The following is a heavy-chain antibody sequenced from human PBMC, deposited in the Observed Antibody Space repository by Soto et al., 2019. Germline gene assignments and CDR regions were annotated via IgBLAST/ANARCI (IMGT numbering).Heavy chain of an antibody. CDR1: GFIFSNYW. V-gene: IGHV3-7*01. D-gene: IGHD6-19*01. J-gene: IGHJ6*02. CDR2: IKQDGSEK. Sequence: GGSLRLSCAASGFIFSNYWMTWVRQAPGKGLEWVANIKQDGSEKYCVDSVKGRFTISRDNAKNSLYLQMNSLRAEDTAVYYCARGFPATPGYSSHWYSFYYGMDVWGQGTTVTVSS. CDR3: ARGFPATPGYSSHWYSFYYGMDV.